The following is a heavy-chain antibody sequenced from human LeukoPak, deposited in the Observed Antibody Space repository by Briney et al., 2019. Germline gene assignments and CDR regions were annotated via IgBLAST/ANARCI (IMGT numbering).Heavy chain of an antibody. V-gene: IGHV1-2*02. J-gene: IGHJ5*02. CDR1: GYTFTGYY. CDR2: INPNSGGT. CDR3: ARADKIYIAAADYNWFDP. Sequence: ASVKVSCKASGYTFTGYYRHWVRQAPGQGLEWMGWINPNSGGTNYAQKFQGRVTMTRDTSISTAYMELSRLRSDDTAVYYCARADKIYIAAADYNWFDPWGQGTLVTVSS. D-gene: IGHD6-13*01.